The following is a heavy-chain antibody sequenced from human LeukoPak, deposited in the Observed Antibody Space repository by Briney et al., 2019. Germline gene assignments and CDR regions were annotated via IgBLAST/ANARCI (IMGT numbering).Heavy chain of an antibody. Sequence: GASVKVSCKASGYTFTGYYMHWVRQAPGQGLEWMGWINPNSGGTNYAQKFQGRVTMTRDTSISTAYMELRSLTSDDTAVYYCARDVFTDCGPTNCFMPASEYWGQGTLVTVSS. V-gene: IGHV1-2*02. D-gene: IGHD2-2*01. J-gene: IGHJ4*02. CDR2: INPNSGGT. CDR1: GYTFTGYY. CDR3: ARDVFTDCGPTNCFMPASEY.